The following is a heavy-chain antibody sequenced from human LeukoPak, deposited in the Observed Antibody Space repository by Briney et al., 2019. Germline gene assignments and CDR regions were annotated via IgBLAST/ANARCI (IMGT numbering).Heavy chain of an antibody. J-gene: IGHJ4*02. D-gene: IGHD1-26*01. CDR3: AKDAARYSGSYFDY. CDR2: ISNSDGST. V-gene: IGHV3-23*01. CDR1: GFIFSSYA. Sequence: GGSLRLSCAASGFIFSSYAMSWVRQAPGKGLEWVSTISNSDGSTYYADSVKGRFSISRDNSKNTLYLQMNSLRAEDTAVYYCAKDAARYSGSYFDYWGQGTLVTVSS.